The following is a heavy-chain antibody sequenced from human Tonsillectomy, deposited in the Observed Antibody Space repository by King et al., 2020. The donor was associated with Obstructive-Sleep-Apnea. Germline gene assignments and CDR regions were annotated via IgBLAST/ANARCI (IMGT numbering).Heavy chain of an antibody. CDR1: GGSISSSSYY. Sequence: QLQESGPGLVKPSETLSLTCTVSGGSISSSSYYWGWIRQPPGKGLEWIGSIYYSGSTYYNPSLKSRVTISVDTSKNQFSLKPSSVTAADTAMYYCARGRDILTEDAFDIWGQGTMVTVSS. D-gene: IGHD3-9*01. CDR3: ARGRDILTEDAFDI. CDR2: IYYSGST. J-gene: IGHJ3*02. V-gene: IGHV4-39*07.